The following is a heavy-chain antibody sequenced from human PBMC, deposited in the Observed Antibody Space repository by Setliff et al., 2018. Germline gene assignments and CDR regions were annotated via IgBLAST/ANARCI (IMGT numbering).Heavy chain of an antibody. Sequence: TGGSLRLSCAASGFTFSSYAMSWVRQAPGKGLEWVSAISGSGGSTYYADSVKGRFTISRDNAKNSLYLQMNSLRAEDTAAYYCARDGGEYWGQGTLVTVSS. CDR2: ISGSGGST. CDR3: ARDGGEY. D-gene: IGHD3-16*01. J-gene: IGHJ4*02. CDR1: GFTFSSYA. V-gene: IGHV3-23*01.